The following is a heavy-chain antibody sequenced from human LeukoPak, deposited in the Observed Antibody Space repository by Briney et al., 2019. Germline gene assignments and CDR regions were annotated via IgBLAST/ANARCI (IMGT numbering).Heavy chain of an antibody. V-gene: IGHV3-74*01. CDR3: ARGGGWDTIFRVVQYMDV. CDR2: IDNGGSST. D-gene: IGHD3-3*01. Sequence: GGSLRLSCAASGFTFSGYWMHWVRQVPEKGLVLVSRIDNGGSSTTYADSVKGRFTVSRDNAKNTLYLQMNSLRAEDTAIYYCARGGGWDTIFRVVQYMDVWGKGTTVTVSS. CDR1: GFTFSGYW. J-gene: IGHJ6*03.